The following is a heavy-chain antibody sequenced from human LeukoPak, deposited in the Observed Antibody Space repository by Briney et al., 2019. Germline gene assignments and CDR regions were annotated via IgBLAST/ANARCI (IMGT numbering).Heavy chain of an antibody. D-gene: IGHD3-10*01. V-gene: IGHV1-69*13. J-gene: IGHJ4*02. CDR2: IIPIFGTA. CDR3: ARREYGFGEPGGFDY. CDR1: GGTFSSYA. Sequence: SVKVSCKASGGTFSSYAISWVRQAPGQGLEWMGGIIPIFGTAKYAQEFQGRVTITADESTSTAYMELSSLRSEDTAVYYCARREYGFGEPGGFDYWGQGTLVTVSS.